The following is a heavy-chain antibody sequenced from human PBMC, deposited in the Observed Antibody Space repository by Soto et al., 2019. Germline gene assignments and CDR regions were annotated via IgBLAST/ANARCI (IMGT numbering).Heavy chain of an antibody. J-gene: IGHJ4*02. Sequence: QLQLQESGPGLVKPSETLSLTCTVSGGSISSSSYYWGWIRQPPGKGLEWIGSIYYSGSTYYNPSLKSRXXIXVXXSKTQFSLKLSSVNAADAAVYYCARLSGSYYEGVYWGQGTLVTVS. V-gene: IGHV4-39*01. CDR2: IYYSGST. CDR1: GGSISSSSYY. CDR3: ARLSGSYYEGVY. D-gene: IGHD1-26*01.